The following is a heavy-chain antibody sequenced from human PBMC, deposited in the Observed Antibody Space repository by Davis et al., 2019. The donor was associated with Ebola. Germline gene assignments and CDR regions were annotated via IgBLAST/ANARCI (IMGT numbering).Heavy chain of an antibody. J-gene: IGHJ4*02. Sequence: ASVKVSCKASGYTFTSYYIHWVRQAPGQGLEWMGIINPSGGSTSYAQKFQGRVTMTRDTSTSTVYMELRSLRSDDTAVYYCARDRLAVAADYWGQGTLVTVSS. CDR3: ARDRLAVAADY. CDR2: INPSGGST. D-gene: IGHD6-19*01. V-gene: IGHV1-46*01. CDR1: GYTFTSYY.